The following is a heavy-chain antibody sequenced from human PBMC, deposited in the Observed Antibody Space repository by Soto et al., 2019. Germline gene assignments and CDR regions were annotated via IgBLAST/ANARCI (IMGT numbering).Heavy chain of an antibody. Sequence: SETLSLTCALSGYSIASGYDWAWIRPSPGKGLEWIGSIYHAGRVYYNPSLNSRVAVSLDTSKNHFSLKLTSVTAADTAVYYCATVYDYYGTDVWCQRTTVTVSS. CDR3: ATVYDYYGTDV. CDR1: GYSIASGYD. V-gene: IGHV4-38-2*01. J-gene: IGHJ6*02. D-gene: IGHD2-2*01. CDR2: IYHAGRV.